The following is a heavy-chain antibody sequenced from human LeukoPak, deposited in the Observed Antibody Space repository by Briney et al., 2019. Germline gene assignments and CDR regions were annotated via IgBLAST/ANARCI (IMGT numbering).Heavy chain of an antibody. D-gene: IGHD6-13*01. CDR1: GYTFTDYY. CDR3: ARMGSSWSSPPPYYYYYMDV. J-gene: IGHJ6*03. CDR2: INPNSGDT. V-gene: IGHV1-2*02. Sequence: AALVKVSCKASGYTFTDYYMHWVRQAPGQGLEWMGWINPNSGDTNYAQKFQGRVTMTRDTSISTAYMELRSLRSDDTAVYYCARMGSSWSSPPPYYYYYMDVWGKGTTVTVSS.